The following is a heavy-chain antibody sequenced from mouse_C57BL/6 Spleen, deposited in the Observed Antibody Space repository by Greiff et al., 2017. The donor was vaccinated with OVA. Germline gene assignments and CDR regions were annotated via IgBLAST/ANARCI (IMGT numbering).Heavy chain of an antibody. D-gene: IGHD2-5*01. V-gene: IGHV1-62-2*01. CDR2: FYPGSGSI. CDR3: AKHYYYSNPTYALDY. Sequence: QVQLQQSGAELAKPGASVKLSCKASGYTFTEYTIHWVKQRSGQGLEWIGWFYPGSGSIKYNEKFKDKATLTANKSSSTVYMELSRLTSEDSAVYIVAKHYYYSNPTYALDYWGQGTSVTVSA. J-gene: IGHJ4*01. CDR1: GYTFTEYT.